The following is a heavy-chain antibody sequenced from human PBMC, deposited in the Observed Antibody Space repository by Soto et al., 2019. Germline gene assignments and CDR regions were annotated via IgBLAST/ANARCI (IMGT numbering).Heavy chain of an antibody. CDR1: GGSISSGGYS. Sequence: QLQLQESGSGLVKPSQTLSLTCAVPGGSISSGGYSWSWIRQPPGKGLEWIGYIYHSGSTYYNPSRKIRVTISVDRSKNQFSLKLSSVTAADTAVYYCARAGGLGAVAVDYWGQGTLVTVSS. CDR3: ARAGGLGAVAVDY. V-gene: IGHV4-30-2*01. D-gene: IGHD6-19*01. J-gene: IGHJ4*02. CDR2: IYHSGST.